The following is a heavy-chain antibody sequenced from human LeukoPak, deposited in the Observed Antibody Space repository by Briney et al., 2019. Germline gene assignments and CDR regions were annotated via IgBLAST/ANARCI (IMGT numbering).Heavy chain of an antibody. Sequence: GGSLRLSCAASGFTFSSYAMSWVRQAPGKGLEWVSAISGSGGSTYYADSVKGRFTISRDNSKNTLYLQMNSLRAEDTAVYYCARPHGGYNLNWFDPWGQGTLVTVST. J-gene: IGHJ5*02. V-gene: IGHV3-23*01. CDR2: ISGSGGST. CDR1: GFTFSSYA. D-gene: IGHD5-24*01. CDR3: ARPHGGYNLNWFDP.